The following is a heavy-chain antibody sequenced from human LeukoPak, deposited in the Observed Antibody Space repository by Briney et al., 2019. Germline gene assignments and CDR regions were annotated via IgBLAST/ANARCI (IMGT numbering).Heavy chain of an antibody. D-gene: IGHD3-10*01. CDR3: ARGITVIRGVLLGF. CDR2: ISSSSTMI. J-gene: IGHJ4*02. CDR1: EFNFENFA. V-gene: IGHV3-48*01. Sequence: GGSLRLSCAASEFNFENFAMNWVRQAPGKGLEWLSYISSSSTMIEYADSVKGRFTTSRDNAKNSLYLQMSSLKGEDTAVYYCARGITVIRGVLLGFWGQGTQVIVSS.